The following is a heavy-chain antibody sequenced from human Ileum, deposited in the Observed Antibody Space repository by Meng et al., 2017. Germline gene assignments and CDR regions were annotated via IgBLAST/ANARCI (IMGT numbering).Heavy chain of an antibody. Sequence: GESLKISCAASGFTFSTYWMVWGRQAPGKGLEWVANIKPDGSEGYYGGSVKGRFTISRDNAENSLYLQMNSLKVEDTAVYYCAREGRLLGAFDIWGQGTMVTVSS. CDR3: AREGRLLGAFDI. CDR2: IKPDGSEG. D-gene: IGHD2/OR15-2a*01. CDR1: GFTFSTYW. J-gene: IGHJ3*02. V-gene: IGHV3-7*01.